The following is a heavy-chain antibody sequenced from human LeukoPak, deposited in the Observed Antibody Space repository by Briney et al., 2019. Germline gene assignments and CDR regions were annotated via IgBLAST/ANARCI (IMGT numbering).Heavy chain of an antibody. CDR3: ASHYYDSSGYYDFDY. CDR2: IIPILGIA. Sequence: SVKVSCKASGGTFSSYAISWVRQAPGQGLEWMGRIIPILGIANYAQKFQGRVTITADKSTSTAYMELSSLRSEDTAVYYCASHYYDSSGYYDFDYWGQGTLVTVSS. D-gene: IGHD3-22*01. CDR1: GGTFSSYA. V-gene: IGHV1-69*04. J-gene: IGHJ4*02.